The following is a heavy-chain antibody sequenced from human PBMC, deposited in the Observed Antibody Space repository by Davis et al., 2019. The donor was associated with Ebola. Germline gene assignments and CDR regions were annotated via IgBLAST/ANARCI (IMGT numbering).Heavy chain of an antibody. J-gene: IGHJ6*02. D-gene: IGHD2-15*01. Sequence: ASVTVSCKASGYTFTSYDINWVRQATGQGLEWMGWMNPNSGNTGYAQKFQGRVTMTRNTSISTAYMELSSLRSEDTAVYYCASSMIGSGGSRARRRYYYYGMDVWGQGTTVTVSS. V-gene: IGHV1-8*01. CDR3: ASSMIGSGGSRARRRYYYYGMDV. CDR1: GYTFTSYD. CDR2: MNPNSGNT.